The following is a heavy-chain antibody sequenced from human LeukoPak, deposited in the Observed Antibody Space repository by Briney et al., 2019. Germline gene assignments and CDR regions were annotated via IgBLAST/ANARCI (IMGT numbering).Heavy chain of an antibody. Sequence: PSQTLSLNCTVSGGSISSGDYYWSWIRQPPGKGLEWIGYIYYSGSTYYNPSLKSRVTISVDTSKNQFSLKLSSVTAADAAVYYCARTLLGYCSSTSCYNFDYWGQGTLVTVSS. J-gene: IGHJ4*02. D-gene: IGHD2-2*02. CDR2: IYYSGST. CDR1: GGSISSGDYY. CDR3: ARTLLGYCSSTSCYNFDY. V-gene: IGHV4-30-4*08.